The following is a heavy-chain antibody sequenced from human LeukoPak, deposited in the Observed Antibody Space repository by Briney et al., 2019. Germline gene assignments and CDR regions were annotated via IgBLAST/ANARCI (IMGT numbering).Heavy chain of an antibody. CDR2: IYYSGST. CDR3: ARAKAAAGLYYFDY. J-gene: IGHJ4*02. CDR1: GGSISSYY. Sequence: SETLSLTCTVSGGSISSYYWSWLRQPPGKGLEWIGYIYYSGSTNYNPSLKSRVTISVDTSKNQFSLKLSSVTAADTAVYYCARAKAAAGLYYFDYWGQGTLVTVSS. D-gene: IGHD6-13*01. V-gene: IGHV4-59*08.